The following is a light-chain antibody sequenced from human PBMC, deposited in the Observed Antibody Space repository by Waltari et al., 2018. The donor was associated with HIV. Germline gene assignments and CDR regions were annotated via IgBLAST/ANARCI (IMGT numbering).Light chain of an antibody. V-gene: IGLV2-23*02. CDR3: CSYAGSSTWV. CDR2: EVS. CDR1: SSDVGNYDL. Sequence: QSALTQPASVSGSPGQSITISCTGTSSDVGNYDLVSWYQHHPVKAPKRMIYEVSKRPSGVSNRFSGSKSGNTASLTISGLQADDEADYYCCSYAGSSTWVFGGGTKLTVL. J-gene: IGLJ3*02.